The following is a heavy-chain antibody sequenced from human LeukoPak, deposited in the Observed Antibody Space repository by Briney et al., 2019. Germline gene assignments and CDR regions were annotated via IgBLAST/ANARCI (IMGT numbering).Heavy chain of an antibody. CDR3: ARRMYSSEYFDF. J-gene: IGHJ4*02. CDR1: GYSFTTYW. V-gene: IGHV5-51*01. Sequence: GESLKISCKGSGYSFTTYWIAWVRQMPGKGLELMGIIYPGDSDTRYSPSFQGQVIISVDRSINTAHLQWSSLQASDTAMYYCARRMYSSEYFDFWGQGTLVTVSS. CDR2: IYPGDSDT. D-gene: IGHD6-19*01.